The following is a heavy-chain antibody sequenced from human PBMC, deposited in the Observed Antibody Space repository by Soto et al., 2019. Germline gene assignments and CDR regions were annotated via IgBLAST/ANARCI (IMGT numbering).Heavy chain of an antibody. CDR2: ISGSADTI. V-gene: IGHV3-23*01. CDR1: GFTFSGSA. J-gene: IGHJ4*02. CDR3: AARTIPVPGAYDY. Sequence: EVQLLESGGGMVQPGGSLRLSCAASGFTFSGSAMGWVRQAPGKGLEWISVISGSADTIFYADSVKGRFTISRDKSKRRLYLQMNSLRAEDTAVYCCAARTIPVPGAYDYWGQGVLVTVSA. D-gene: IGHD3-16*01.